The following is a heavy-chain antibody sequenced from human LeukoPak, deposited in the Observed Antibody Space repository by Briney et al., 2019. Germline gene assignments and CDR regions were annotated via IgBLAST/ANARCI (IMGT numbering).Heavy chain of an antibody. J-gene: IGHJ4*02. CDR1: GYTFTSYG. CDR2: IGAYNGNT. D-gene: IGHD3-22*01. Sequence: ASVKVSCKASGYTFTSYGISWVRQAPGQGLEWMGWIGAYNGNTNYAQKLQGRVTMTTDTSTSTAYMELRSLRSDDTAVYYCARDLWYYDSSGYFGYWGQGTLVTVSS. V-gene: IGHV1-18*01. CDR3: ARDLWYYDSSGYFGY.